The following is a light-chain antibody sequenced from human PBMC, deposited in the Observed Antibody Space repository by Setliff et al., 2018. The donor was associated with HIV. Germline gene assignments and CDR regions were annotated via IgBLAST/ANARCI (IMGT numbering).Light chain of an antibody. CDR1: RSDVGGYDY. V-gene: IGLV2-14*03. CDR3: TSYTTSSSPYV. CDR2: NVN. Sequence: QSVLTQTASVSGSPGQSITISCTGTRSDVGGYDYVSWYQHHPGKAPKLIIYNVNKRPSGVSNRLSGSKSGNTASLTISGLQAEDEADYYCTSYTTSSSPYVFGTGTKVTVL. J-gene: IGLJ1*01.